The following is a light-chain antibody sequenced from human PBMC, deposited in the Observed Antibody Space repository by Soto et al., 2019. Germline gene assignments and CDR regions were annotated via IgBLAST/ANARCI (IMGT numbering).Light chain of an antibody. Sequence: EIVLTQSPATLSLSPGERATLSCRASQSVSSYLAWYQQKPGQAPRLLIYDASNRATGIPARFSGSGSGTEFTLTISSPQSEDFAVYYCQQYNNWFITFGQGTRLE. CDR1: QSVSSY. CDR3: QQYNNWFIT. V-gene: IGKV3-11*01. CDR2: DAS. J-gene: IGKJ5*01.